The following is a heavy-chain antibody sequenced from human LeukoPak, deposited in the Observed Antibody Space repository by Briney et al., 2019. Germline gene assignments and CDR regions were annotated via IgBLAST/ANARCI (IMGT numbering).Heavy chain of an antibody. CDR3: ARGGLPSSGAHTTFDY. Sequence: GGSLRLSCAASGFTFSSYGMHWVRQAPGKGLEGVAVIWYDGSNKYYADSVKGRFTISRDNSKNTLYLQMNSLRAEDTAVYYCARGGLPSSGAHTTFDYWGQGTLVTVSS. CDR2: IWYDGSNK. J-gene: IGHJ4*02. V-gene: IGHV3-33*01. CDR1: GFTFSSYG. D-gene: IGHD1-26*01.